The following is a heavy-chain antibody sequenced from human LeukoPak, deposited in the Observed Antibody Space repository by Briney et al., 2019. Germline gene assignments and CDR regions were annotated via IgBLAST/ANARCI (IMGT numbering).Heavy chain of an antibody. Sequence: SETLSLTCTVSGGSISSYYWSWIRQPPGKGLEWIGYIYYSGSTNYNPSLKSRVTISVDTSKNQFSLKLSSVTAADTAVYYCARVLYSSSWYLPYFDYWGQGTLVTVSS. CDR1: GGSISSYY. V-gene: IGHV4-59*12. CDR2: IYYSGST. CDR3: ARVLYSSSWYLPYFDY. D-gene: IGHD6-13*01. J-gene: IGHJ4*02.